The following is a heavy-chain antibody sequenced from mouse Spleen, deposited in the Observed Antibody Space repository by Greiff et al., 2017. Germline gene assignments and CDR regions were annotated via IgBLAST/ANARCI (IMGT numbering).Heavy chain of an antibody. CDR2: IDPSDSYT. J-gene: IGHJ3*01. V-gene: IGHV1-69*01. D-gene: IGHD2-14*01. CDR3: ARGEVRRGAGFAC. CDR1: GYTFTSYW. Sequence: QVQLQQPGAELVMPGASVKLSCKASGYTFTSYWMHWVKQRPGQGLEWIGEIDPSDSYTNYNQKFKGKATLTVDKSSSTAYMQLSSLTSEDSAVYYWARGEVRRGAGFACWGQGTLVTVSA.